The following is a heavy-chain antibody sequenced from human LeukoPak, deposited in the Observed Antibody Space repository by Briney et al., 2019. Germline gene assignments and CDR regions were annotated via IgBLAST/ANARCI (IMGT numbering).Heavy chain of an antibody. CDR1: GGSISSSSYY. Sequence: SETLSLTCTVSGGSISSSSYYWGWIRQPPGKGLEWIGSIYYSGSTYYDPSLKSRVTISVDTSKNQFSLKLSSVTAADTAVYYCARLWEQQLNQNWFDPWGQGTQVTVSS. D-gene: IGHD6-13*01. CDR3: ARLWEQQLNQNWFDP. CDR2: IYYSGST. J-gene: IGHJ5*02. V-gene: IGHV4-39*01.